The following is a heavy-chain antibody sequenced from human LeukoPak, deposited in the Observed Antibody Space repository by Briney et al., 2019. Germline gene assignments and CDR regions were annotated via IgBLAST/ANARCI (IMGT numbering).Heavy chain of an antibody. CDR1: GFTFSSYA. CDR3: AKRPSDYGDYVSYFDY. V-gene: IGHV3-23*01. J-gene: IGHJ4*02. Sequence: GGSLRLSCAASGFTFSSYAMSWVRQAPGKGLEWVSAISGSGGSTYYADSVKGRFTISRDNSKNTLYLQMNSLRAEDTAVYYCAKRPSDYGDYVSYFDYWGQGTLVTVSS. CDR2: ISGSGGST. D-gene: IGHD4-17*01.